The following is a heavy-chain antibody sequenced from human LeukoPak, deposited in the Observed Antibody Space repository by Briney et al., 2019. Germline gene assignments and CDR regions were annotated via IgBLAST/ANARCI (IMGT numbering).Heavy chain of an antibody. CDR1: GGSISSGGGYY. CDR2: IYYSGST. V-gene: IGHV4-31*03. J-gene: IGHJ2*01. D-gene: IGHD2-2*01. Sequence: SQTLSLTCTASGGSISSGGGYYWSWIRQHPGKGLEWIGFIYYSGSTYYNPSLKSRLTMSVDTSKNQFSLRLTSVTAADTAVYYCARDLEYCSSSNCPRYWYFDLWGRGTLVTVSS. CDR3: ARDLEYCSSSNCPRYWYFDL.